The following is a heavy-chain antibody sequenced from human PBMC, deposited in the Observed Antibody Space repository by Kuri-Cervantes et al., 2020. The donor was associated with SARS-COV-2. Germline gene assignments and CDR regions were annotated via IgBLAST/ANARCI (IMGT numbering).Heavy chain of an antibody. Sequence: LSLTCAASGFTFSSYAMHWVRQAPGKGLEWVAVISYDGSNKYYADSVKGRFTISRDNSKNTLYLQTNSLRAEDTAVYYCARGRCSSTSCRVGRGAFDIWGQGTMVTVSS. V-gene: IGHV3-30-3*01. J-gene: IGHJ3*02. D-gene: IGHD2-2*01. CDR1: GFTFSSYA. CDR3: ARGRCSSTSCRVGRGAFDI. CDR2: ISYDGSNK.